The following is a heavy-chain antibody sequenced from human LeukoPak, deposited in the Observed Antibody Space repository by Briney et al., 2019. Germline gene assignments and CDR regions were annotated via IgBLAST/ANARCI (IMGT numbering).Heavy chain of an antibody. Sequence: GGSLRLSCAASGFTFSSYAMSWVRQAPGKGLEWVSAIIGSGGITYYADSVKGRFTISRDNSKNTLYLQMNSLRAEDPAIYYCAKDRGEFDYWGQGTLVTVSS. CDR2: IIGSGGIT. D-gene: IGHD3-10*01. CDR1: GFTFSSYA. J-gene: IGHJ4*02. V-gene: IGHV3-23*01. CDR3: AKDRGEFDY.